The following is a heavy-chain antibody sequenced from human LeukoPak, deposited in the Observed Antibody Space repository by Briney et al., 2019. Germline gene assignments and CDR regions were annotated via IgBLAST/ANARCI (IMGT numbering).Heavy chain of an antibody. D-gene: IGHD3-22*01. CDR2: MNPNTGNT. Sequence: GASVKGSCKASRYTFTSYDINWVRQAPGRGLEWMGWMNPNTGNTGYAQKFQGRVTMTRDTSINTAYLELRSLRSDDTAIYYCARLSQTPDYYGGGGYYFLGYWGQGTLVTVSS. J-gene: IGHJ4*02. V-gene: IGHV1-8*01. CDR1: RYTFTSYD. CDR3: ARLSQTPDYYGGGGYYFLGY.